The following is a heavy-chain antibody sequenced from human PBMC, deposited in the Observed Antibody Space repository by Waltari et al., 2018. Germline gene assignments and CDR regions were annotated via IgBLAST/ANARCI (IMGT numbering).Heavy chain of an antibody. V-gene: IGHV3-9*03. D-gene: IGHD6-13*01. CDR3: AKGSSSSWRLGWFDP. CDR1: VFTFDDYA. Sequence: EVQLVESGGGLVQPGRSLSLSCATSVFTFDDYAMHWVGSAPGRGLECDSCISWYSGRIGYADSVKGRFTISRDNAKNSLYLQMNSLRAKDMALYYCAKGSSSSWRLGWFDPWGQGTRVTISS. J-gene: IGHJ5*02. CDR2: ISWYSGRI.